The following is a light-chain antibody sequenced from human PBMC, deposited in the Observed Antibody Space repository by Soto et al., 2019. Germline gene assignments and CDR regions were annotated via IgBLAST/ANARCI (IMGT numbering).Light chain of an antibody. CDR1: QSINNYF. CDR2: RAS. J-gene: IGKJ1*01. CDR3: QQYTNAPRT. V-gene: IGKV3-20*01. Sequence: ELVLTQSPGTLSLSPGETATLSCRASQSINNYFLAWHQQRPGQAPRLLIFRASQRASGIPDRFRGSGSGTDLTLTITRLEPEDFAVYYCQQYTNAPRTFGQGTKVDIK.